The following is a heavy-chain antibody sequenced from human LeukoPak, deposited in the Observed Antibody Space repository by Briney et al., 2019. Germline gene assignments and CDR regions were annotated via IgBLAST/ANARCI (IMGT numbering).Heavy chain of an antibody. V-gene: IGHV4-30-2*01. CDR1: GVSISSGGYS. J-gene: IGHJ6*02. CDR2: IYHSGST. D-gene: IGHD1-26*01. Sequence: SETPSLTCAVSGVSISSGGYSWSWIRQPPGKGLEWIGYIYHSGSTYYNPSLKSRVTISVDRSENQFSLKLSSVTAADTAVYYCARLIRATNGMDVWGQGTTVTVSS. CDR3: ARLIRATNGMDV.